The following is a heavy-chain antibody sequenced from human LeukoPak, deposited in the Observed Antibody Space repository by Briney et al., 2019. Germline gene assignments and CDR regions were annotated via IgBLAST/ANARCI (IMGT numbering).Heavy chain of an antibody. CDR1: GYTSTSYA. J-gene: IGHJ6*02. CDR3: ARVSDFWSGYSYYYGMDV. D-gene: IGHD3-3*01. Sequence: ASVKVSCKASGYTSTSYAMHWVRQAPGQRLEWMGWINAGNGNTKYSQKFQGRVTITRDTSVSTAYMELSSLRSEDTAVYYCARVSDFWSGYSYYYGMDVWGQGTTVTVSS. CDR2: INAGNGNT. V-gene: IGHV1-3*01.